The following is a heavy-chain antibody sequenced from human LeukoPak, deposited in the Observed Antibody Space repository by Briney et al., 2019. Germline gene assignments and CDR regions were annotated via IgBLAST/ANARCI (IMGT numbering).Heavy chain of an antibody. J-gene: IGHJ4*02. D-gene: IGHD2-15*01. Sequence: GGSLRLSCAGSGFTFSSYAMSWVRQAPGKGLKWVSLISSSGGSTYYADSVQGRFTISRDNAKNMLWLQMNSLRAEDTAVYYCAKDLSVDSYFDYWGQGTLVTVSS. CDR2: ISSSGGST. CDR3: AKDLSVDSYFDY. V-gene: IGHV3-23*01. CDR1: GFTFSSYA.